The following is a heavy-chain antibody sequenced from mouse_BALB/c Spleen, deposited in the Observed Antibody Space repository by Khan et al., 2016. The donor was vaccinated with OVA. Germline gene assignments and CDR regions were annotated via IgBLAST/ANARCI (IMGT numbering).Heavy chain of an antibody. CDR1: GYSITSGYV. CDR2: ISYSGST. CDR3: ARTARIKY. J-gene: IGHJ2*01. D-gene: IGHD1-2*01. V-gene: IGHV3-2*02. Sequence: EVELVESGPGLVKPSQSLSLTCTVTGYSITSGYVWNWIRQFPGNKLEWMGYISYSGSTNYNPSLKSRISITRDTSKNQFFLQLNSVTTEDTATYYCARTARIKYWGQGTTLTVSS.